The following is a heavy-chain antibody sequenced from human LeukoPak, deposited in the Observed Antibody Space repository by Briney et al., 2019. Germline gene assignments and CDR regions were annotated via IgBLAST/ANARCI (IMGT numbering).Heavy chain of an antibody. CDR1: GGSSSGYY. CDR2: INHSGST. V-gene: IGHV4-34*01. J-gene: IGHJ4*02. Sequence: PSETLSLTCAVYGGSSSGYYWSWIRQPPGKGLEWIGEINHSGSTNYNPSLKSRVTISVDTSKNQFSLQLSSVTAADTAVYYCARAAMVKYYFDYWGQGTLVTVSS. D-gene: IGHD5-18*01. CDR3: ARAAMVKYYFDY.